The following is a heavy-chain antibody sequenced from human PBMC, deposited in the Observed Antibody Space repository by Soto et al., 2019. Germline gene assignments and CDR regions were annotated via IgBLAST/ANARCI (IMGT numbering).Heavy chain of an antibody. D-gene: IGHD5-12*01. V-gene: IGHV3-23*01. CDR3: ATGRVATISERYFDL. CDR2: ISGSGGST. CDR1: GFTFSSYA. J-gene: IGHJ2*01. Sequence: EVQLLESGGGLVQPGGSLRLSCAASGFTFSSYAMSWVRQAPGKGLEWVSAISGSGGSTYYTDSVKGRFTISRDNSKNTLYLQMNSLRAEDTAVYYCATGRVATISERYFDLWGRGTLVTVSS.